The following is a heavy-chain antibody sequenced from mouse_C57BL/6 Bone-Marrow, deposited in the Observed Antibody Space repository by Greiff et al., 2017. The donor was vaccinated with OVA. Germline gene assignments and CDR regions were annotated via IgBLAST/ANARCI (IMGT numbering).Heavy chain of an antibody. V-gene: IGHV1-5*01. Sequence: EVHLVESGTVLARPGASVKMSCKTSGYTFTSYWMHWVKQRPGQGLEWIGAIYPGNSDTSYNQKFKGKAKLTAVTSASTAYMELSSLTNEDSAVYYCTRILLRYCYAMDYWGQGTSVTVSS. J-gene: IGHJ4*01. CDR1: GYTFTSYW. CDR3: TRILLRYCYAMDY. D-gene: IGHD1-1*01. CDR2: IYPGNSDT.